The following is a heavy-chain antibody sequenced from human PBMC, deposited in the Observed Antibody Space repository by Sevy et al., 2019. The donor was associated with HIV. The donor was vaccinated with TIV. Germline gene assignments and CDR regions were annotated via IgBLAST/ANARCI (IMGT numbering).Heavy chain of an antibody. V-gene: IGHV3-15*01. CDR3: TTGPGGATTTY. D-gene: IGHD1-26*01. CDR1: GFTFSNAW. CDR2: IKSKTDGGTT. J-gene: IGHJ4*02. Sequence: GGSLRLSCAASGFTFSNAWMSWVRQAPGKGLEWVGRIKSKTDGGTTDYAAPVKGRFTISRDDSKNTLYLQMNSLKTEDTAVYYSTTGPGGATTTYWGQGTLVTVSS.